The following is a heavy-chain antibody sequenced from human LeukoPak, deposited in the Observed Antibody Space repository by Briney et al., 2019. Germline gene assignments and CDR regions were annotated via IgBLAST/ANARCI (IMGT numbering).Heavy chain of an antibody. V-gene: IGHV3-30*03. Sequence: QPGGSLRLSCAASGFTLSSHTMHWVRQAPGKGLEWVAVISFDGNTKYYADSVRGRVPISRDNSRNTLFLEINSLRPEDTAVYFCARAAVVTGGLDLWGRGTLVTVSS. CDR1: GFTLSSHT. CDR2: ISFDGNTK. CDR3: ARAAVVTGGLDL. D-gene: IGHD2-21*02. J-gene: IGHJ2*01.